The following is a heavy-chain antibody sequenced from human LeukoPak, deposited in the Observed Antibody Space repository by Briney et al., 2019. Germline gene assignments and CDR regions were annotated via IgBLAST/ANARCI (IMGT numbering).Heavy chain of an antibody. CDR2: IKSDGSEK. V-gene: IGHV3-7*01. CDR3: ARYCTFRTCSGTKFDS. J-gene: IGHJ4*02. D-gene: IGHD1-1*01. Sequence: GGSLRLSCAASGFTSSSYWMSWVRQAPGKGLEWVANIKSDGSEKYYLDSVKGRFTISRDNAKNSLYLQMNSLRAEDSAVYYCARYCTFRTCSGTKFDSWGQGTLVTVSS. CDR1: GFTSSSYW.